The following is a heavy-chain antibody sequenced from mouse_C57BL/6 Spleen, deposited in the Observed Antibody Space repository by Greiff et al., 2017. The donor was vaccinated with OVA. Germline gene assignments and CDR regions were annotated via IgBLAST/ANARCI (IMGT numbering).Heavy chain of an antibody. Sequence: VQLQQSGAELAKPGASVKLSCKASGYTFTSYWMHWVKQRPGQGLEWIGYINPSSGYTKYNQKFNDKATLTADKSSSTAYMQLSSLTYDDSAVYYCARAFITTVVATDYWGQGTTLTVSS. CDR3: ARAFITTVVATDY. D-gene: IGHD1-1*01. CDR2: INPSSGYT. V-gene: IGHV1-7*01. J-gene: IGHJ2*01. CDR1: GYTFTSYW.